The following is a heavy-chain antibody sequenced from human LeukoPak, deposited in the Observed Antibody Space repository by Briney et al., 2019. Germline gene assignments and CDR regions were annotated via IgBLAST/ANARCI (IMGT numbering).Heavy chain of an antibody. CDR3: ARAPIPDYVWGSYRYALDY. D-gene: IGHD3-16*02. CDR2: INHSGST. J-gene: IGHJ4*02. CDR1: GGSFSGYY. Sequence: SETLSLTCAVYGGSFSGYYWSWIRQPPGKGLEWIGEINHSGSTNYNPSLKSRVTISVDTSKNQFSLKLSSVTAADTAVYYCARAPIPDYVWGSYRYALDYWGQGTLVTVSS. V-gene: IGHV4-34*01.